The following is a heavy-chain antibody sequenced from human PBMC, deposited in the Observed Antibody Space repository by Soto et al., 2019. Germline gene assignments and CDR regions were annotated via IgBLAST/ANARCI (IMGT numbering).Heavy chain of an antibody. CDR2: ISSSGSTI. V-gene: IGHV3-48*03. CDR3: AILPGDYMDAFDY. Sequence: PGGSLRLSCAASGFTFSSYEMNWVRQAPGKGLEWVSYISSSGSTIYYADSVKGRFTISRDNAKNSLNLQMNSLRAEDTAVYYCAILPGDYMDAFDYWGQGTLVTVSS. CDR1: GFTFSSYE. J-gene: IGHJ4*02. D-gene: IGHD4-17*01.